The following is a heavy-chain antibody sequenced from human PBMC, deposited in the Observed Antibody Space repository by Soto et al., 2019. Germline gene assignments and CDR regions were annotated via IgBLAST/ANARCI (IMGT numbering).Heavy chain of an antibody. J-gene: IGHJ4*02. D-gene: IGHD3-3*01. CDR1: GFTFSSYA. Sequence: EVQLSGSGGGLVKPGGSLRLSCAASGFTFSSYAMSWVRQAPGKGLEWVSAISGSSTSTYYADSVKGRFTISRDNAKNTLSLQMHRLRAGDTAVYYCAIDPSSGLAMENCFHYWGQGNLVTLSS. CDR2: ISGSSTST. V-gene: IGHV3-23*01. CDR3: AIDPSSGLAMENCFHY.